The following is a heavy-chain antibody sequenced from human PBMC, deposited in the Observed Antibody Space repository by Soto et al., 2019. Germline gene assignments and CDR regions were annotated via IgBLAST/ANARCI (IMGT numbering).Heavy chain of an antibody. CDR1: GGSISSSSFH. Sequence: SETLSLTCTVSGGSISSSSFHWGWIPQPPGKGLEWIGSIYYSGSTYYSPSLKSRVTISVDTSKNQFSLKLSSVTAADTAVYYCARRERAAGTDWWFDPWGQGTRVT. D-gene: IGHD6-13*01. J-gene: IGHJ5*02. CDR3: ARRERAAGTDWWFDP. CDR2: IYYSGST. V-gene: IGHV4-39*01.